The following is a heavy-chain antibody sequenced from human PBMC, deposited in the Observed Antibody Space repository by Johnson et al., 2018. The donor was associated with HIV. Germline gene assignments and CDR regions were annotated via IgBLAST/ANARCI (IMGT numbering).Heavy chain of an antibody. CDR3: ASRYTVDAFDI. CDR1: GFTFSSYG. V-gene: IGHV3-33*01. Sequence: QVLLVESGGGVVQPGRSLRLSCVTSGFTFSSYGMHWVRQAPGKGLEWVAVIWYDGSEKYYADSVKGRFTISRDNPKNTLYLQMNSLRAEDTAVYYCASRYTVDAFDIWGQGTMVTVSS. J-gene: IGHJ3*02. CDR2: IWYDGSEK. D-gene: IGHD1-1*01.